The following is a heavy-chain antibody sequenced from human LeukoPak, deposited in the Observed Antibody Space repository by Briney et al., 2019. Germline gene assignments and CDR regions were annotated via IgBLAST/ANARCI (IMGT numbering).Heavy chain of an antibody. J-gene: IGHJ6*02. CDR2: IYHSGST. CDR1: GGSIPTYY. V-gene: IGHV4-59*01. CDR3: ARAYYYDSSGYYRYYGMDV. D-gene: IGHD3-22*01. Sequence: SETLSLTCTVSGGSIPTYYWSWIRQPPGKGLEWIGSIYHSGSTSYNPSLKSRVTISVDTSKDQFSLKLSSVTAADTAVYYCARAYYYDSSGYYRYYGMDVWGQGTTVTVSS.